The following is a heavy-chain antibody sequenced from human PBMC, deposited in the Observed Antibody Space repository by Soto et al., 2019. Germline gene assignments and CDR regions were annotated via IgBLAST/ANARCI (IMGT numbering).Heavy chain of an antibody. CDR1: GFAFNNYW. CDR3: VRDVGPITIFGEALSGYFDS. J-gene: IGHJ4*02. Sequence: PLGVLRLSCAASGFAFNNYWMSWVRQATGKGPEWVASIKYDGSEKYYVDSVKGRFTVSRDNAKNSLSMHLNSLRADDTAVYYCVRDVGPITIFGEALSGYFDSWGQGTLVTVSS. D-gene: IGHD3-3*01. V-gene: IGHV3-7*03. CDR2: IKYDGSEK.